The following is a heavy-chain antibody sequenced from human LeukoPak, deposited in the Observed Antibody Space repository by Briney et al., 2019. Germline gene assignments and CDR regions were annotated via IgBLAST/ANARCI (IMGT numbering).Heavy chain of an antibody. D-gene: IGHD6-13*01. CDR2: ISGSGGNT. V-gene: IGHV3-23*01. CDR1: GFTFSSCA. CDR3: ANGLGRSSWNALDI. Sequence: SGGSLRLSCAASGFTFSSCAMSWVRQAPGKGLEWVSVISGSGGNTYDADSVKGQFTISRDNSKNTLYLQMNSLRAEDTAVYYCANGLGRSSWNALDIWGQGTMVTVSS. J-gene: IGHJ3*02.